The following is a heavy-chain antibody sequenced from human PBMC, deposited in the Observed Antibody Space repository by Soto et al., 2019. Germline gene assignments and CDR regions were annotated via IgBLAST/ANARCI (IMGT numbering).Heavy chain of an antibody. Sequence: QVHLVQSGAEVKKPGASVKVSCKVSGHTLTELSMHWVRQAPGKGLEWMGGFDPEDGETISAQNFQGRVTLNEDKSTDSTYLEPSSLRSEDTAVYYCAAGGTRWLHSPFDYWGQGTLITISS. J-gene: IGHJ4*02. CDR3: AAGGTRWLHSPFDY. CDR2: FDPEDGET. V-gene: IGHV1-24*01. D-gene: IGHD1-1*01. CDR1: GHTLTELS.